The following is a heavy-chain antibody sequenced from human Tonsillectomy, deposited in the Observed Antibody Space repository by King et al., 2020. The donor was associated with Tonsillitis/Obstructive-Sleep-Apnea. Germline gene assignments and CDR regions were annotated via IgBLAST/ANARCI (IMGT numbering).Heavy chain of an antibody. CDR1: GYTFSSSG. V-gene: IGHV1-18*01. D-gene: IGHD3-3*01. CDR3: ARDEAIFGVVMRSGPPNDY. CDR2: ISAYNGNT. Sequence: QLVQSGAEVKEPGASVKVSCRASGYTFSSSGFSWVRQAPGQGLEWMGWISAYNGNTNCAQKFQGRVTMTTDTSTSTVYMELRSLRSDDTAVYYCARDEAIFGVVMRSGPPNDYWGQGTLVTVSS. J-gene: IGHJ4*02.